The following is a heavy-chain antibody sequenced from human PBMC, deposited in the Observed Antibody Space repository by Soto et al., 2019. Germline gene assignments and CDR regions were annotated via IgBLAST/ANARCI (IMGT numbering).Heavy chain of an antibody. J-gene: IGHJ3*02. V-gene: IGHV3-33*01. D-gene: IGHD6-19*01. CDR1: GFTFSSYG. CDR2: IWYDGSNK. Sequence: GGSLRLSCAASGFTFSSYGMHWVRQAPGKGLEWVAVIWYDGSNKYYADSVKGRFTISRDNSKNTLYLQMNSLRAEDTAVYYCATPSGGWGDDAFDIWGQGTMVTVSS. CDR3: ATPSGGWGDDAFDI.